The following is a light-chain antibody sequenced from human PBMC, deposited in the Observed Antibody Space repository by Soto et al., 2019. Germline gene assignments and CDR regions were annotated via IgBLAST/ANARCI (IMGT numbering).Light chain of an antibody. V-gene: IGKV1D-16*01. Sequence: DIQVTQSPSSVSASVGDRVTISCRASQGFSTWLAWYQQKPGKAPKLLIYAASTLQSGVPSRFSGSGSGTDFTLTISNLQPDDFATYYCQQYNSYWDTFGQGTKLEIK. CDR2: AAS. CDR1: QGFSTW. CDR3: QQYNSYWDT. J-gene: IGKJ2*01.